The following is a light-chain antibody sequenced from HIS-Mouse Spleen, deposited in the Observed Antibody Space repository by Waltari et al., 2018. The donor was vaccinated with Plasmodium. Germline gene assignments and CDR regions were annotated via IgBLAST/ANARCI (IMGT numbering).Light chain of an antibody. CDR1: ALPKKY. J-gene: IGLJ3*02. V-gene: IGLV3-10*01. CDR2: EDS. CDR3: YSTDSSGNHRV. Sequence: SYELTQPPSVSVSPGQTASITCPGHALPKKYAYWYQQKSVQPPALVIYEDSKRPSGIPERFSGASSGTMATLTISGAQVEDEADYYCYSTDSSGNHRVFGGGTKLTVL.